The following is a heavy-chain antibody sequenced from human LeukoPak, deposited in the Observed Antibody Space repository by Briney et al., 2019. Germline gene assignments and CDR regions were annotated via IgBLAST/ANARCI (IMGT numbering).Heavy chain of an antibody. J-gene: IGHJ3*02. CDR2: ISTYFGNT. D-gene: IGHD3-10*01. CDR1: GYTFTTYG. V-gene: IGHV1-18*01. Sequence: GASVKVSCKASGYTFTTYGITWVRQAPGQGLEWMGWISTYFGNTNYAQNLQGRVTMTTDTSTTTAYMELRSLRSDDTAVYYCARKGGSGNAFDIWGQGTMVTVSS. CDR3: ARKGGSGNAFDI.